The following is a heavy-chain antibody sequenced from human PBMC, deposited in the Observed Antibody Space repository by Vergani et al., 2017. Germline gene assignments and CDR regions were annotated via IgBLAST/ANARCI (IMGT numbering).Heavy chain of an antibody. Sequence: QVQLVQSGAEVKKPGASVQVSCKASGYTFTSYYMHWVRQAPGQGLEWMGIINPSGGSTSYAHKFQGRVTMTRDTCTSTVYMELSSLRSEDTAVYYCARSSSSWYDSYDGMDGGGQGTTVTVS. CDR2: INPSGGST. V-gene: IGHV1-46*01. D-gene: IGHD6-13*01. J-gene: IGHJ6*02. CDR3: ARSSSSWYDSYDGMDG. CDR1: GYTFTSYY.